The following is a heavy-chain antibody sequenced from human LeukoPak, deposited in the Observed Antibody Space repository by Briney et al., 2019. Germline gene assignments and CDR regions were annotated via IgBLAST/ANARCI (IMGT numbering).Heavy chain of an antibody. CDR2: INPNSGGT. Sequence: ASVKVSCKASGYTFTGYYMHWVRQAPGQGLEWMGWINPNSGGTNYAQKFQGRVTMTRDTSISTAYMELSRLRSDDTAVYYCARVVAATMDAFDIWGQGTMVTISS. CDR1: GYTFTGYY. CDR3: ARVVAATMDAFDI. D-gene: IGHD2-15*01. V-gene: IGHV1-2*02. J-gene: IGHJ3*02.